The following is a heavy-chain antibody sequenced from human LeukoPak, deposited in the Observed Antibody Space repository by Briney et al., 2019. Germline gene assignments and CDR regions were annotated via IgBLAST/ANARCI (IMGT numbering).Heavy chain of an antibody. J-gene: IGHJ4*02. D-gene: IGHD1-14*01. CDR1: GYSISSGYY. CDR2: INGSGGST. CDR3: AKPARTDYTDY. Sequence: PSETLSLTCTVSGYSISSGYYWGWVRQAPGKGLEWVSGINGSGGSTYYAGSVKGRFTISRDNSKNTLYLQMNSLRAEDTAVYYCAKPARTDYTDYWGQGTLVTVSS. V-gene: IGHV3-23*01.